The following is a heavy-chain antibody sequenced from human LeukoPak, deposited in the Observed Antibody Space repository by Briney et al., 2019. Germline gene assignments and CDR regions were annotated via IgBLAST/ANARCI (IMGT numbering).Heavy chain of an antibody. D-gene: IGHD6-19*01. CDR1: GFTFSSYA. V-gene: IGHV3-23*01. CDR2: ISGSGGST. J-gene: IGHJ1*01. CDR3: AKGTSSGWYSWYFQH. Sequence: PGGSLRLSCAVSGFTFSSYAMSWVRQAPGKGLEWVSAISGSGGSTYYADSVKGRFTISRDNSKNTLYLQMNSLRAEDTAVYYCAKGTSSGWYSWYFQHWGQGTLVTVSS.